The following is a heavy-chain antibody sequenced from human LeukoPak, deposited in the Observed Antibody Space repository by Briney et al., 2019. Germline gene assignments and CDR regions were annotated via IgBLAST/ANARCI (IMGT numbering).Heavy chain of an antibody. Sequence: PGGSLRLSCAASGFTFSSYSMNWVRQAPGKGLEWVSRIDSDESSTSYADSVKGRFTISRDNAKNTLYLQMNSLRAEDTAVYYCAREAAAGTFYYYYYMDVWGKGTTVTVSS. CDR1: GFTFSSYS. CDR2: IDSDESST. V-gene: IGHV3-74*01. D-gene: IGHD6-13*01. J-gene: IGHJ6*03. CDR3: AREAAAGTFYYYYYMDV.